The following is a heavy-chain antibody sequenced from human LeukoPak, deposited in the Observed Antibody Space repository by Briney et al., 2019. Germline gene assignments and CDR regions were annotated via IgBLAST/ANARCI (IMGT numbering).Heavy chain of an antibody. CDR1: GFTFSSYW. V-gene: IGHV3-7*01. D-gene: IGHD3-10*01. J-gene: IGHJ6*03. CDR3: ARAPLTMVRGVGYYMDV. CDR2: IKQDGSEK. Sequence: GGSLRLSCVASGFTFSSYWMSWVRQAPGKGLEWVANIKQDGSEKYYVDSVKGRFTISRDNAKNSLYLQMNSLRAEDTAVYYCARAPLTMVRGVGYYMDVWGKGTTVTISS.